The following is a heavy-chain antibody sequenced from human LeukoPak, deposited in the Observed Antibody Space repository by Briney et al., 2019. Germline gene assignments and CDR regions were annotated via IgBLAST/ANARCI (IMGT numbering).Heavy chain of an antibody. CDR3: ARGTIAAAADCFDY. CDR1: GGSFSGYY. Sequence: PSETLSLTCAVYGGSFSGYYWSWIRQPLGKGLEWIGEINHSGSTNYNPSLKSRVTISVDTSKNQFSPKLSSVTAADTAVYYCARGTIAAAADCFDYWGQGTLVTVSS. D-gene: IGHD6-13*01. V-gene: IGHV4-34*01. J-gene: IGHJ4*02. CDR2: INHSGST.